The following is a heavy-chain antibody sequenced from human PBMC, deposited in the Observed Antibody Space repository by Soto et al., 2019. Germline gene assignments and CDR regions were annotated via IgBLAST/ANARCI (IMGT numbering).Heavy chain of an antibody. V-gene: IGHV4-30-2*01. CDR3: AREMTAVTATGDWFDP. Sequence: PSETLSLTCTDSGDSITSGGYSWTWIRQPPGKGLEWIGYIYKSGSTNYNPSLKSRVTLSVDRSKNQFSLSLKSVTAADTAVYYCAREMTAVTATGDWFDPWGQGILVTVS. CDR1: GDSITSGGYS. CDR2: IYKSGST. D-gene: IGHD4-17*01. J-gene: IGHJ5*02.